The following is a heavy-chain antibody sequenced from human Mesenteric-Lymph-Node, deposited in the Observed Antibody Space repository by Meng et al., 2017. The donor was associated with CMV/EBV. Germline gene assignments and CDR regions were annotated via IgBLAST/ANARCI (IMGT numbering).Heavy chain of an antibody. V-gene: IGHV4-59*01. CDR2: IYYSEAT. Sequence: SETLSLTCTVSGGSIGSYYWSWIRQSPGKGLEWIGYIYYSEATNYNPSLKSRVTISVETSKNQFSLKLSSMTAAEAAMYYCTRGNWKYVDSWGQGTLVTVSS. J-gene: IGHJ4*02. CDR3: TRGNWKYVDS. CDR1: GGSIGSYY. D-gene: IGHD1-7*01.